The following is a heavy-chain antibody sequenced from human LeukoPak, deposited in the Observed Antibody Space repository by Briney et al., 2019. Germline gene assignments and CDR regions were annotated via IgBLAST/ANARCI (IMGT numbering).Heavy chain of an antibody. J-gene: IGHJ6*03. CDR3: AKAPGYSSGWYPGYYMDV. D-gene: IGHD6-19*01. V-gene: IGHV3-21*04. CDR2: ISSSSSYI. CDR1: GFKFSSYS. Sequence: GGSLRLSCAASGFKFSSYSMKWVRQAPGKGLEWVSFISSSSSYIYYADSLKGRFTISRDNAKNSLYLQMNSLRAEDTAVYYCAKAPGYSSGWYPGYYMDVWGKGTTVTVSS.